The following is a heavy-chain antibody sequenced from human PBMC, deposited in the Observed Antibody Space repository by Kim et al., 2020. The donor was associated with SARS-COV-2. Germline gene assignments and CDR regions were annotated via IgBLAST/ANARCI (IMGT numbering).Heavy chain of an antibody. CDR2: ISSSSSYI. Sequence: GGSLRLSCAASGFTFSSYSMNWVRQAPGKGLEWVSSISSSSSYIYYADSVKGRFTISRDNAKNSLYLQMNSLRAEDTAVYYCAIKNYYYYGMDVWGQGTTVTVSS. V-gene: IGHV3-21*01. CDR3: AIKNYYYYGMDV. J-gene: IGHJ6*02. CDR1: GFTFSSYS.